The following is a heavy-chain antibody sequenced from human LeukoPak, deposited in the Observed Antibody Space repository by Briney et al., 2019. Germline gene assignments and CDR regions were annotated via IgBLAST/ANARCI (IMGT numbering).Heavy chain of an antibody. CDR3: ARSFYDILIGYYQYFDY. CDR1: GLSVSSNY. D-gene: IGHD3-9*01. J-gene: IGHJ4*02. CDR2: IYRDGSS. V-gene: IGHV3-66*01. Sequence: ETLSLTCTVSGLSVSSNYMSWVRQAPGKGLEWVSVIYRDGSSYYAESVKGRFTISRDNSKNTLYIQMNSLRAEDTAVYYCARSFYDILIGYYQYFDYWGQGTLVTVSS.